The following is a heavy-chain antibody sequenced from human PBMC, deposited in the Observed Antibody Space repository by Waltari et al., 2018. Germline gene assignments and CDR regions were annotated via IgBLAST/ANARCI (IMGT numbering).Heavy chain of an antibody. D-gene: IGHD2-2*01. Sequence: QVQLVQSGAEVKKPGASVKVSCKASGYTFTGYYMHWVRQAPGQGLEWMGWINPNSGGTNYAQKFQGRVTMTRDTSISTAYMELSRLRSDDTAVYYCARDPLIPAATAVSMDVWGQGTTVTVSS. V-gene: IGHV1-2*02. CDR2: INPNSGGT. CDR3: ARDPLIPAATAVSMDV. J-gene: IGHJ6*02. CDR1: GYTFTGYY.